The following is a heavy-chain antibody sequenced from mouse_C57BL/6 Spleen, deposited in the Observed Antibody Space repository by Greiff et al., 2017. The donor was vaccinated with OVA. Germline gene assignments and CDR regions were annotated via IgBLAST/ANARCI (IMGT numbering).Heavy chain of an antibody. CDR3: ARDGVVATNYYAMDY. J-gene: IGHJ4*01. D-gene: IGHD1-1*01. Sequence: QVQLQQSGAELVKPGASVKISCKASGYAFSSYWMNWVKQRPGKGLEWIGQIYPGDGDTNYNGKFKGKATLTADKSSSTAYMQLSSLTSEDSAVYFCARDGVVATNYYAMDYWGQGTSVTVSS. V-gene: IGHV1-80*01. CDR1: GYAFSSYW. CDR2: IYPGDGDT.